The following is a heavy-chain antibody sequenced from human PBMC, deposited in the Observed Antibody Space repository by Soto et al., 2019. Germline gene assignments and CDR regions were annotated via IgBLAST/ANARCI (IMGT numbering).Heavy chain of an antibody. CDR3: ARLGAYYQAMDS. J-gene: IGHJ1*01. CDR2: IYYAGTT. Sequence: PSETLSLTCTVSGGSISSYYWSWIRQPPGKGLEWIGYIYYAGTTTYNPSLQSRVSISVDTSKNEVSLKRTSVTAADTAVYFCARLGAYYQAMDSWGQGTLVTVSS. D-gene: IGHD3-22*01. CDR1: GGSISSYY. V-gene: IGHV4-59*08.